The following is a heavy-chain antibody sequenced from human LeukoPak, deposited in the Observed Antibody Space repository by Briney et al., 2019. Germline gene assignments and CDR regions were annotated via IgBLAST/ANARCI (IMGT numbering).Heavy chain of an antibody. J-gene: IGHJ4*02. V-gene: IGHV3-9*03. Sequence: GGSLRLSCAASGFTFDDYAMHWVRQAPGKGLEWVSGISWNIGSIGYADSVKGRFTISRDNAKNSLYLQMNSLRAEDMALYYCAKSAQLWSSFDYWGQGTLVTVSS. CDR2: ISWNIGSI. CDR1: GFTFDDYA. D-gene: IGHD5-18*01. CDR3: AKSAQLWSSFDY.